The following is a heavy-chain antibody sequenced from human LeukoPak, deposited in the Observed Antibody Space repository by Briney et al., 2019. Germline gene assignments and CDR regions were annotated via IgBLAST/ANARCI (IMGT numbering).Heavy chain of an antibody. Sequence: PSETLSLTCTVSGGSISTYYWSWIRQPPGKGLEWIGYIHYSGTTNYNPSLKNRVTISLDTSKNLFSLNLGSVTAADTAVYFCARMGGYSGYATHWGQGTLVTVSS. CDR1: GGSISTYY. CDR3: ARMGGYSGYATH. J-gene: IGHJ4*02. D-gene: IGHD5-12*01. V-gene: IGHV4-59*08. CDR2: IHYSGTT.